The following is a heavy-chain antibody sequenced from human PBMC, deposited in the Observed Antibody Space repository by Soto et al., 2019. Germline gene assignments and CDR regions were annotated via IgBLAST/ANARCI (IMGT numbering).Heavy chain of an antibody. V-gene: IGHV1-18*01. CDR2: ISAYNGNT. J-gene: IGHJ4*02. CDR3: ARTYYDFWSGYGAEY. CDR1: GYTFTSYG. D-gene: IGHD3-3*01. Sequence: GASVKVSCKASGYTFTSYGISWVRQAPGQGLEWMGWISAYNGNTNYAQKLQGRVTMTTDTSTSTAYMELRSLRSDDTAVYYCARTYYDFWSGYGAEYWGQGTLVTVSS.